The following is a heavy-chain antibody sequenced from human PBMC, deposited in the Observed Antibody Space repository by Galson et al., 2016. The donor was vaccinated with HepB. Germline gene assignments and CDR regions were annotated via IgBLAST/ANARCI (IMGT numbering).Heavy chain of an antibody. Sequence: SLRLSCAVSGFTFDTYGIHWVRQAPGKRLQWVAVVWNAGDIHSYADSVKGRFTISRDKSKNLVFLHMDSLSVDDTALYYCAGDRGQGSQLDSWGQGTLVGVSS. CDR1: GFTFDTYG. CDR3: AGDRGQGSQLDS. D-gene: IGHD1-1*01. CDR2: VWNAGDIH. J-gene: IGHJ1*01. V-gene: IGHV3-33*01.